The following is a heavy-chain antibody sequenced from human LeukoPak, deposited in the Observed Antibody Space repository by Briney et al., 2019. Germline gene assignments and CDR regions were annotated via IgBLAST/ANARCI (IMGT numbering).Heavy chain of an antibody. Sequence: PSQTLSLTCTVSGGSISSGSYYWSWIRQPAGKGLEWIGRIYTSGSTYYNPSLKSRVTISVDTSKNQFSLKLSSVTAADTAVYYCARIIEEGSSWPAGFDYWGQGTLVTVSS. CDR1: GGSISSGSYY. D-gene: IGHD6-13*01. CDR2: IYTSGST. V-gene: IGHV4-61*02. J-gene: IGHJ4*02. CDR3: ARIIEEGSSWPAGFDY.